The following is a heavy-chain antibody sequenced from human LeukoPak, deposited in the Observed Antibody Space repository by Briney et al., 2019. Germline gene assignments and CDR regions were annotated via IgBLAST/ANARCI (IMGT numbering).Heavy chain of an antibody. Sequence: GGSLRLXCAASGFTFSSYAMSWVRQAPGKALEWVSAISGSGGSTYYADSVKGRFTISRDNSKNTLYLQMNSLRAEDTAVYYCAKDPTAGDYLRWGQGTLVTVSS. J-gene: IGHJ4*02. V-gene: IGHV3-23*01. CDR2: ISGSGGST. CDR1: GFTFSSYA. D-gene: IGHD4-17*01. CDR3: AKDPTAGDYLR.